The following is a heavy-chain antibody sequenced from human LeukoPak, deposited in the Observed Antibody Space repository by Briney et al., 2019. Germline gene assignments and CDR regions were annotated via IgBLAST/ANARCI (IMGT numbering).Heavy chain of an antibody. CDR3: TRGDNYIVVSDPFDY. CDR1: GYTFTSYG. Sequence: ASVKVSCKASGYTFTSYGISWVRQAPGQGLEWMGWISAHNGNTNLAQRFQGRVTLTTDTSTNTAFMEVKNLKSDDTAVYFCTRGDNYIVVSDPFDYWGQGTLVTVSS. CDR2: ISAHNGNT. D-gene: IGHD2-15*01. V-gene: IGHV1-18*01. J-gene: IGHJ4*02.